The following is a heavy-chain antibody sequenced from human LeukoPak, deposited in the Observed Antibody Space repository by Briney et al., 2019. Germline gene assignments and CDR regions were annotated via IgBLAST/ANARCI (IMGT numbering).Heavy chain of an antibody. J-gene: IGHJ6*02. CDR3: ARPDYYDSSGYYIYYYYGMDV. V-gene: IGHV3-23*01. Sequence: GGSLRLSCAASGFTFSSYAMSWVRQAPGKGLEWVSAISGSGGSTYYADSVKGRFTISRDNSKNTLYLQMNSLRAEDTAVYYCARPDYYDSSGYYIYYYYGMDVWGQGTTVTVSS. D-gene: IGHD3-22*01. CDR1: GFTFSSYA. CDR2: ISGSGGST.